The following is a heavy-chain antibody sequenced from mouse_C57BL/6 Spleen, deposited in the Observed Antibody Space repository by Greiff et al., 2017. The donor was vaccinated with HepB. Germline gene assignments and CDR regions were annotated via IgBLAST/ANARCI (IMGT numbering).Heavy chain of an antibody. D-gene: IGHD2-4*01. CDR1: GFTFSDYY. CDR3: ARDDYDEGDAMDY. Sequence: EVQLVESEGGLVQPGSSMKLSCTASGFTFSDYYMAWVRQVPEKGLEWVANINYDGSSTYYLDSLKSRFIISRDNAKNILYLQMSSLKSEDTATYYCARDDYDEGDAMDYWGQGTSVTVSS. V-gene: IGHV5-16*01. CDR2: INYDGSST. J-gene: IGHJ4*01.